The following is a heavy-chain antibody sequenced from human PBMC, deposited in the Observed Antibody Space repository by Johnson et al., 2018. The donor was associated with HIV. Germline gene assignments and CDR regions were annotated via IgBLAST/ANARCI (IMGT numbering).Heavy chain of an antibody. CDR3: ARVRIWWELHGTVSDFDI. D-gene: IGHD1-26*01. CDR1: GFTFSSYG. V-gene: IGHV3-30*02. CDR2: IRYDGSNK. Sequence: QVLLVESGGGVGQPGGSLRLSCAASGFTFSSYGMHWVRQAPRKGLEWVAFIRYDGSNKYHADSVKGRYTGSRATSTNTLNLQMNSMRAEDTAVYYCARVRIWWELHGTVSDFDIWGQGTMVTVSS. J-gene: IGHJ3*02.